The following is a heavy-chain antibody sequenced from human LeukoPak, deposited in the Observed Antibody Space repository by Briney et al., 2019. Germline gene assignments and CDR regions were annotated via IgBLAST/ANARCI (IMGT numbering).Heavy chain of an antibody. Sequence: AGSLRLSCAPSGFTFSIYAMSWVRQAPGKGLEWVSAISARGGSTYYADSVKGRFTTSRDNPKNTPYLQMNSLRGEDTAVYYCAKGDSISWPFDYWGQGTLVTVSS. D-gene: IGHD6-13*01. CDR3: AKGDSISWPFDY. CDR2: ISARGGST. CDR1: GFTFSIYA. V-gene: IGHV3-23*01. J-gene: IGHJ4*02.